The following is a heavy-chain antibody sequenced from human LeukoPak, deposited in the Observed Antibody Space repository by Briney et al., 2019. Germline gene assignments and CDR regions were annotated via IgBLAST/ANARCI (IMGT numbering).Heavy chain of an antibody. Sequence: SVKVSCKASGYTFTSYYMHWVRQAPGQGLEWMGGIIPIFGTANYAQKFQGRVTITADKSTSTTYMELSSLRSEDTAVYYCARGTVTTPPSFDYWGQGTLVTVSS. CDR3: ARGTVTTPPSFDY. D-gene: IGHD4-17*01. CDR1: GYTFTSYY. V-gene: IGHV1-69*06. CDR2: IIPIFGTA. J-gene: IGHJ4*02.